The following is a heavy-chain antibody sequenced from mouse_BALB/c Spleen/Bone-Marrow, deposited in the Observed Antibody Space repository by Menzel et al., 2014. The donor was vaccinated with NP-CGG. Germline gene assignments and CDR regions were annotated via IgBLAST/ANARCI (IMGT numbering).Heavy chain of an antibody. CDR1: GFNIKDTY. V-gene: IGHV14-3*02. D-gene: IGHD4-1*01. J-gene: IGHJ4*01. CDR3: ARWESDPMDY. Sequence: VQLQQSGAELVKPGASVKLSCTASGFNIKDTYMHWVKQRPEQGLEWIGRIDPANGNTKYDPKFQGKATITADTSSNTAYLQLSSLTSEDTAVYYCARWESDPMDYWGQGTPVTVSA. CDR2: IDPANGNT.